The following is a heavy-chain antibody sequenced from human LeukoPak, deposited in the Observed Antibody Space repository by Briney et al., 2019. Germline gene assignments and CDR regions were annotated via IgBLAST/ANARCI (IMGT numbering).Heavy chain of an antibody. CDR2: INHSGST. CDR3: AAEVATISS. D-gene: IGHD5-12*01. CDR1: GGSFSGYY. Sequence: SETLSLTCAVYGGSFSGYYWSWIRQPPGKGLEWIGEINHSGSTNYNPSLKSRVTISVDTSKNQFSLKLSSVIAADTAVYYCAAEVATISSWGQGTLVTVSS. V-gene: IGHV4-34*01. J-gene: IGHJ4*02.